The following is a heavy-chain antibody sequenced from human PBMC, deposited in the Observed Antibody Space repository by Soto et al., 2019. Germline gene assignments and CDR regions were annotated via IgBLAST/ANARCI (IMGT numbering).Heavy chain of an antibody. D-gene: IGHD2-2*01. CDR3: ARGRGDIVVVPAAEDAFDI. Sequence: ASVKVSCKASGYTFTSYGISWVRQTPGQGLEWMGWISAYNGNTNYAQKLQGRVTMTTDTSTSTAYMELRSLRSDDTAVYYCARGRGDIVVVPAAEDAFDIWGQGTMVTVSS. CDR2: ISAYNGNT. CDR1: GYTFTSYG. J-gene: IGHJ3*02. V-gene: IGHV1-18*01.